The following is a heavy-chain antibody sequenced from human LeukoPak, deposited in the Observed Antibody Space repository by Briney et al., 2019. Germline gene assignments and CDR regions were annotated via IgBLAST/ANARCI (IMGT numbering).Heavy chain of an antibody. J-gene: IGHJ4*02. D-gene: IGHD6-13*01. CDR2: ISSSGGTI. Sequence: GGSLRLSCAASGFTFSDYYMSWIRQAPGKGLEWVSYISSSGGTIYYADSVKGRFTISRDNAKNSLYLQMNSLRAEDTAVYYCARDGKADPQQLAPYYFDYWGQGTLVTVSS. CDR3: ARDGKADPQQLAPYYFDY. CDR1: GFTFSDYY. V-gene: IGHV3-11*01.